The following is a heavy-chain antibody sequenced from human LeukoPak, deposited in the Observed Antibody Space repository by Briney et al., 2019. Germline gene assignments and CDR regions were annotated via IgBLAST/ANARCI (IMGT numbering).Heavy chain of an antibody. D-gene: IGHD3-22*01. V-gene: IGHV4-59*01. CDR3: AREPGFDSSGYLNWFDP. Sequence: SETLSLTCTVSGGSISSYYWSWIRQPPGKGLEWIACISYSGSTKYNPPLKSRVTISVDTSKNQLSLKLSSVTAADTAAYYCAREPGFDSSGYLNWFDPWGQGTLVTVSS. CDR2: ISYSGST. J-gene: IGHJ5*02. CDR1: GGSISSYY.